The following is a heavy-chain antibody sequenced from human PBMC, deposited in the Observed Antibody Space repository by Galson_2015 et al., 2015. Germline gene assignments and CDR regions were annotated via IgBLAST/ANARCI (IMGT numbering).Heavy chain of an antibody. CDR2: IYYSRSA. J-gene: IGHJ3*02. Sequence: ETLSLTCTVSGGSISSYYWSWIRQPPGKGLEWIGYIYYSRSANYNPSLKSRVTMSVDTSRNHFSLKLSSVTAADTAVYYCARMYSGSYGDAFDIWGQGTMVTVSS. D-gene: IGHD1-26*01. V-gene: IGHV4-59*01. CDR1: GGSISSYY. CDR3: ARMYSGSYGDAFDI.